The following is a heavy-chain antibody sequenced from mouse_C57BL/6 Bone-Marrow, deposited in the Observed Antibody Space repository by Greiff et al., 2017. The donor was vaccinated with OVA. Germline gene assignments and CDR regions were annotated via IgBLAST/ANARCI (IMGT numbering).Heavy chain of an antibody. CDR1: GYTFTNYW. Sequence: QVQLQQSGAELVRPGTSVKMSCKASGYTFTNYWIGWAKQRPGHGLEWIGDIYPGGGYTNYNEKFKGKATLTADKSSSTAYMQFSSLTSEDSAIYYCARSGYYGSSHWYFDVWGTGTTVTVSS. CDR2: IYPGGGYT. D-gene: IGHD1-1*01. V-gene: IGHV1-63*01. J-gene: IGHJ1*03. CDR3: ARSGYYGSSHWYFDV.